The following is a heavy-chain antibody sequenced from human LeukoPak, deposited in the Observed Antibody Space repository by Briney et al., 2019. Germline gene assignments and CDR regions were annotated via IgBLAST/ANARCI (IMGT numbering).Heavy chain of an antibody. CDR3: AKGGTYYYGSGRNWFDP. CDR2: ISGSGGST. CDR1: GFTFSSYA. V-gene: IGHV3-23*01. J-gene: IGHJ5*02. D-gene: IGHD3-10*01. Sequence: GGSLRLSCAASGFTFSSYAMSWVRQAPGKGLEWVSAISGSGGSTYYADSVKGRFTISRDNSKNTLYLQMNSLRAEDTAVYYYAKGGTYYYGSGRNWFDPWGQGTLVTVSS.